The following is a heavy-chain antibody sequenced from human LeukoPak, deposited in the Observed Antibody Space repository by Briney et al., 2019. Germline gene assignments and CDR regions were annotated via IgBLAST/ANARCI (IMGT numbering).Heavy chain of an antibody. V-gene: IGHV4-59*01. CDR2: IYYSGST. Sequence: PSETLSLTCTVSGGSISSYYWSWIRQTPGKGLEWIGYIYYSGSTNFNPSLKSRVTISVDTSKNQFSLKMSSVTAADTAVYFCARGGPPGYYYDYYMAVWGKGTTVTISS. J-gene: IGHJ6*03. CDR1: GGSISSYY. CDR3: ARGGPPGYYYDYYMAV.